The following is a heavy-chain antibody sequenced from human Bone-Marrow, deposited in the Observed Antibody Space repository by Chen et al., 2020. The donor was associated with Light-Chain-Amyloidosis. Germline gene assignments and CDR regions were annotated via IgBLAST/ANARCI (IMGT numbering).Heavy chain of an antibody. CDR3: ARRRDGYNFDY. CDR2: IYPDDSDA. D-gene: IGHD5-12*01. Sequence: EVQLEQSGPEVKKPGESLKISCKGSGHTFPNYWIGWVRQMPGHGLEWMGVIYPDDSDARYSPSFEGQVTISADKSITTAYLQWRSLKASDTAMYYCARRRDGYNFDYWGQGTLVTVSS. J-gene: IGHJ4*02. V-gene: IGHV5-51*01. CDR1: GHTFPNYW.